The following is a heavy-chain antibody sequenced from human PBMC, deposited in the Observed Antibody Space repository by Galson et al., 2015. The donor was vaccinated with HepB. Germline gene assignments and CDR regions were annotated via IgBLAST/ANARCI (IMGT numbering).Heavy chain of an antibody. Sequence: SLRLSCAASGFTFSSYAMHWVRQAPGKGLEWVAVISYDGSNKYYADSVKGRFTISRDNSKNTLYLQMNSLRAEDTAVYYCAPTSPTYDAFDIWGQGTMVTVSS. CDR2: ISYDGSNK. J-gene: IGHJ3*02. CDR1: GFTFSSYA. D-gene: IGHD2/OR15-2a*01. CDR3: APTSPTYDAFDI. V-gene: IGHV3-30-3*01.